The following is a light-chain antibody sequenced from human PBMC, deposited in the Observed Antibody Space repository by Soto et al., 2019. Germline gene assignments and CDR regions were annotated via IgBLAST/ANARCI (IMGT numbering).Light chain of an antibody. CDR2: AAS. Sequence: AIPMTQSPSSLSASVGDRVTITCRASQGIRNDLGWYQQKPGKAPKLLIYAASSLQSGVPSRFSGSVSGTDFTLTISSLQPEDFATYYCLQDYNYPWTFGQGTKVEIK. CDR1: QGIRND. V-gene: IGKV1-6*01. CDR3: LQDYNYPWT. J-gene: IGKJ1*01.